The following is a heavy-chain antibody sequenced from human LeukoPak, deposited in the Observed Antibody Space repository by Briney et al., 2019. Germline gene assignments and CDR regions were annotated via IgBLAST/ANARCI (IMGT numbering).Heavy chain of an antibody. D-gene: IGHD1-26*01. Sequence: GGSLRLSCAAPGFTFDDSAMHWVRQTPGKGLEWVSSISWNSGSIAYADSVKGRFTISRDNAKNSLYLQMTSLRVEDVALYYCAKDRGSSYGSIDYWGQGTLVTVSS. CDR2: ISWNSGSI. CDR3: AKDRGSSYGSIDY. V-gene: IGHV3-9*03. J-gene: IGHJ4*02. CDR1: GFTFDDSA.